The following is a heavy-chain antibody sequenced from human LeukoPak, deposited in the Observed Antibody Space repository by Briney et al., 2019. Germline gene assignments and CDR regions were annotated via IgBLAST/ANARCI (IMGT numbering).Heavy chain of an antibody. CDR1: GCTFSDYY. V-gene: IGHV3-11*01. D-gene: IGHD3-10*01. CDR3: ARAGGEEGYPMVRGVIPLFDY. Sequence: PGGSLRLSCAGSGCTFSDYYMRWIRQAPGKGLEWVSYISSSGSTIYYADSVKGRFTISRDNAKNSLYLQMNSLRAEDTAVYYCARAGGEEGYPMVRGVIPLFDYWGQGIVVTVSS. J-gene: IGHJ4*02. CDR2: ISSSGSTI.